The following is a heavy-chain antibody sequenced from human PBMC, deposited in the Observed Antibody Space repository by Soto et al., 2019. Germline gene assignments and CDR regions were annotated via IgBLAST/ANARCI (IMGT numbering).Heavy chain of an antibody. CDR2: INHSGST. J-gene: IGHJ3*02. CDR3: GRTYDGSGPNSGGYGFDI. Sequence: SETLSLTCAVYGGSFSGYYWSWIRQPTGTGLEWIGEINHSGSTNYNPSLKSRVTISVDTSKNQFSLKLSSVTAADTALYYCGRTYDGSGPNSGGYGFDIWGQGTMVTVSS. CDR1: GGSFSGYY. D-gene: IGHD3-22*01. V-gene: IGHV4-34*01.